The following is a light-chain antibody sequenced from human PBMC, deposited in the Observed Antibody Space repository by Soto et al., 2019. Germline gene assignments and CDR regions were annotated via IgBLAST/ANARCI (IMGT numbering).Light chain of an antibody. CDR2: EGF. V-gene: IGKV3-11*01. CDR3: QQRDNWPLT. Sequence: EIVLTQSPATLSLSPGETATLSCRASQRLRGHLAWYQQKPGQAPRLLIYEGFNRATGIPARFSGSGSGTDFILTISSLEPEDFAVYYCQQRDNWPLTFGGGTKVEV. CDR1: QRLRGH. J-gene: IGKJ4*01.